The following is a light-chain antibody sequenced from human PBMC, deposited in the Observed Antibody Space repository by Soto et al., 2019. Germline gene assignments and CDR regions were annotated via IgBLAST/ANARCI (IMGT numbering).Light chain of an antibody. V-gene: IGLV2-23*03. CDR3: CSYAGSSTFEGV. J-gene: IGLJ3*02. CDR1: SSDVGSYNL. CDR2: EGS. Sequence: QSVLTQPASVSGSPGQSITISCTGTSSDVGSYNLVSWYQQHPGKAPKLMIYEGSERPSGVSNRFSGSKSGNTASLTISGLQAEDEADYYCCSYAGSSTFEGVFGGGTKLTVL.